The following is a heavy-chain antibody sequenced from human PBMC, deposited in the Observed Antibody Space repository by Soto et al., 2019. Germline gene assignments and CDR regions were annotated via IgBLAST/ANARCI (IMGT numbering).Heavy chain of an antibody. CDR3: AGDEGYDYYGVDV. CDR2: IYPRGNT. Sequence: QVQLQESGPGLMKPSETLSLTCTVSGGSISSYYWSWIRQTAGKGLEWIGRIYPRGNTNYNPCLKSRGILPIHTSKNLLSRKLMSVAAEDTAVYFCAGDEGYDYYGVDVWCQGTPVTVSS. CDR1: GGSISSYY. J-gene: IGHJ6*02. V-gene: IGHV4-4*07.